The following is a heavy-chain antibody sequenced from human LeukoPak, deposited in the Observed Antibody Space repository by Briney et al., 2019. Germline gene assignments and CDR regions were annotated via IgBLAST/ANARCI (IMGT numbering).Heavy chain of an antibody. CDR3: ARQVTGTTFYYYYCMDV. D-gene: IGHD1-20*01. CDR1: GYTFTSYG. Sequence: ASVKVSCKASGYTFTSYGISWVRQAPGQGLEWMGWINPNSGGTNYAQKFQGRVTMTRDTSISTAYMELSRLRSDDTAVYYCARQVTGTTFYYYYCMDVWGKGTTVTISS. V-gene: IGHV1-2*02. CDR2: INPNSGGT. J-gene: IGHJ6*03.